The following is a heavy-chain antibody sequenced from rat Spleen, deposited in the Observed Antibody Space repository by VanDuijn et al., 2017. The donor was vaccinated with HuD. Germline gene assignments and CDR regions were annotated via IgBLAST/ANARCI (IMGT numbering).Heavy chain of an antibody. J-gene: IGHJ2*01. D-gene: IGHD1-4*01. CDR2: IWGNGSP. V-gene: IGHV2-13*01. CDR1: GFSLTNNG. Sequence: QVQLKESGPGLVQPSQTLSLTCTVSGFSLTNNGVSWVRQPPGKDLEWMGVIWGNGSPNYNSALKSRLSISRDTSKSQVYLKMNSLQTEDTAIYFCVRERVPGFAFYFDYWGQGVMVTVSS. CDR3: VRERVPGFAFYFDY.